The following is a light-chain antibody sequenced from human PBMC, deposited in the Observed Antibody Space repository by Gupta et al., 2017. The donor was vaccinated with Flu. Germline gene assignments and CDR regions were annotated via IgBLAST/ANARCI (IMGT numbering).Light chain of an antibody. CDR3: SSYTSHTAVL. CDR2: EVT. J-gene: IGLJ2*01. V-gene: IGLV2-14*01. CDR1: SSDFGSYND. Sequence: QSALAQPASVSGSPGHSITISCTGSSSDFGSYNDVSWHQQHPGKAPKLIIYEVTKRPSGISNRFAGSKAANTASLTISGLQAEDEADYYCSSYTSHTAVLFGGGTKLTVL.